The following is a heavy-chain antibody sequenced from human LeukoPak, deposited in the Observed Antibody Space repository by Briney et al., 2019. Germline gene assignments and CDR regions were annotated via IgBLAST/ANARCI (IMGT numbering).Heavy chain of an antibody. CDR3: AKDDVGSSWYPTHFDY. V-gene: IGHV3-23*01. D-gene: IGHD6-13*01. CDR2: ISGSGGST. CDR1: GFTFSSYA. J-gene: IGHJ4*02. Sequence: GGSLRLSCAASGFTFSSYAMSRVRQAPGKGLEWVSAISGSGGSTYYADSVKGRFTISRDNSKNTLYLQMNSLRAEDTAVYYCAKDDVGSSWYPTHFDYWGQGTLVTVSS.